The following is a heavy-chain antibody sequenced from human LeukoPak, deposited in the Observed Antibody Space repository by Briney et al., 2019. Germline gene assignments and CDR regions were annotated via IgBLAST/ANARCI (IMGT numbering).Heavy chain of an antibody. J-gene: IGHJ4*02. CDR2: IKQDGSEK. CDR1: GITFSSYW. D-gene: IGHD1-14*01. Sequence: GGSLRLSCAASGITFSSYWMSWVRQAPGKGLEWVANIKQDGSEKNYVDSAKGRFTISRDNAKNSLYLQMNSLRAEDTAVYYCARVNLLGGQGTLVTVSS. CDR3: ARVNLL. V-gene: IGHV3-7*01.